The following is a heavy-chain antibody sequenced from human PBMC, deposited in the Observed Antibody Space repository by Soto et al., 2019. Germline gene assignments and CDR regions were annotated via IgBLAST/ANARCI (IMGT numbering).Heavy chain of an antibody. Sequence: QVQLVQSGAEVKKPGSSVKVSCKASGGTFSSYTISWVRQAPGQGLEWMGRIIPILGIANYAQKFQGRVTITADKSTSTAYMELSGLRSEDTAVYYFAGPRWLQLLGHYYYGMDVWGQGTTVTVSS. D-gene: IGHD5-12*01. CDR1: GGTFSSYT. CDR3: AGPRWLQLLGHYYYGMDV. J-gene: IGHJ6*02. CDR2: IIPILGIA. V-gene: IGHV1-69*02.